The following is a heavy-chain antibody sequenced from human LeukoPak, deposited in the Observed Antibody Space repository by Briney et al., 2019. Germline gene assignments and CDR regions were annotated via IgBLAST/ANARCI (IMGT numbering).Heavy chain of an antibody. Sequence: ASVKVSCKVSGYTLTELSMHWVRQAPGKALEWMGGFDPEDGETIYAQKFQGRVTMTEDTSTDTAYMELSSLRSEDTAVYYCATAGYCSSTSCYPLYYYYYMDVWGKGTTVTVSS. V-gene: IGHV1-24*01. CDR1: GYTLTELS. CDR3: ATAGYCSSTSCYPLYYYYYMDV. J-gene: IGHJ6*03. D-gene: IGHD2-2*01. CDR2: FDPEDGET.